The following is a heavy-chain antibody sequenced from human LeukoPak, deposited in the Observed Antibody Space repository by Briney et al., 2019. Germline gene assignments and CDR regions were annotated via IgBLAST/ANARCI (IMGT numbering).Heavy chain of an antibody. J-gene: IGHJ4*02. Sequence: PSETLSLTCTVSGGPISSSSYYWGWIRQPPGKGLEWIGSIYYSGSTYYNPSLKSRVTISVDTSKNQFSLKLSSVTAADTAVYYCAEGYGDYGTFDYWGQGTLVTVSS. CDR3: AEGYGDYGTFDY. CDR1: GGPISSSSYY. D-gene: IGHD4-17*01. V-gene: IGHV4-39*01. CDR2: IYYSGST.